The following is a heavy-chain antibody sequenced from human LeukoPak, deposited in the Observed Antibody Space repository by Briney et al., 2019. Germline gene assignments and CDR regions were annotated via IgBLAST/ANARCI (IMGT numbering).Heavy chain of an antibody. CDR2: ISSSSSYI. D-gene: IGHD4/OR15-4a*01. CDR3: ARGAVTDIDY. V-gene: IGHV3-21*01. Sequence: GGSLRLSCAASGFTFSSYSMNWVRQAPWKGLEWVSSISSSSSYIYYADSVKGRFTISRDNAKNSLYLQMNSLRAEDTAVYYCARGAVTDIDYWGQGTLVTVSS. J-gene: IGHJ4*02. CDR1: GFTFSSYS.